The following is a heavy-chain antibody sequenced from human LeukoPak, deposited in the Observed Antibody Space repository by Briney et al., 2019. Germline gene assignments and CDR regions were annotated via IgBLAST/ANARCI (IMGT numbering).Heavy chain of an antibody. CDR2: IWYDGSKK. J-gene: IGHJ3*02. V-gene: IGHV3-33*01. CDR1: GFAFSSYG. D-gene: IGHD3-22*01. CDR3: ARAEDCDSSGYVDAFDM. Sequence: QPGGSLRLSCATPGFAFSSYGMHWVRQAPGKGLEWVSVIWYDGSKKYYADSVKGRFTISRDNSKNTLYLQMNSLRAEDTAVYYCARAEDCDSSGYVDAFDMWGQGTMVTVSS.